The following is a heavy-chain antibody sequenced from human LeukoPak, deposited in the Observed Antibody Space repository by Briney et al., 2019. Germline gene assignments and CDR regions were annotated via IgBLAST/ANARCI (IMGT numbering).Heavy chain of an antibody. D-gene: IGHD2-15*01. CDR3: ARAPTARGVCSASNSSSFDY. CDR1: GLLFEIHA. Sequence: PGGSLRLSCVTSGLLFEIHAMHRVRQAPGKGREGVTDISYDGSNKWYPPSVKGRFTISRDNSKNTLYLQTNTPTAEHTAVNFCARAPTARGVCSASNSSSFDYWGPGTQGTVSS. V-gene: IGHV3-30-3*01. J-gene: IGHJ4*02. CDR2: ISYDGSNK.